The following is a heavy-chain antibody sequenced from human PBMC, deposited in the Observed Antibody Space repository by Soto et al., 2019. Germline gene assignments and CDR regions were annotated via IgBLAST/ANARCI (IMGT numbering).Heavy chain of an antibody. CDR2: ISAYNGNT. CDR3: ARAKMGITGTTVWFDP. Sequence: SVKVSCKASGYTFTSYGISWVRQAPGQGLEWMGWISAYNGNTNYAQKLQGRVTMTTDTSTSTAYMELRSLRSDDTAVYYCARAKMGITGTTVWFDPWGQGTLVTVSS. D-gene: IGHD1-7*01. J-gene: IGHJ5*02. CDR1: GYTFTSYG. V-gene: IGHV1-18*01.